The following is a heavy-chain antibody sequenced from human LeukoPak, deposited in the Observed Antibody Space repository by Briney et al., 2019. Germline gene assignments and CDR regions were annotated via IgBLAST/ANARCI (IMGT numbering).Heavy chain of an antibody. CDR2: INPNSGGT. D-gene: IGHD2-2*02. CDR1: GYTFTGYY. J-gene: IGHJ4*02. CDR3: AREYCSGTSCYTLDY. V-gene: IGHV1-2*06. Sequence: GASVKVSCKASGYTFTGYYIHWVRQAPGQGLEWMGRINPNSGGTNYAQKFQGRVTMTRDTSINTAYMELSRLRSDDTAVYYCAREYCSGTSCYTLDYWGQGTLVTVSS.